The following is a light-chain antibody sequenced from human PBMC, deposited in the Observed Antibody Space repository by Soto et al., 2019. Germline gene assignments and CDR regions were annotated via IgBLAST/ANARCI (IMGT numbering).Light chain of an antibody. J-gene: IGKJ2*01. Sequence: EIVLTQSPATLSLSPXXRATLSCRASQSVSSYLAWYQQKPGQAPRLLIYDASNRATGIPARFSGSGSGTDFTLTISSLEPEDFAVYYCQQRSNWPLMYTFGQGTKLEIK. V-gene: IGKV3-11*01. CDR2: DAS. CDR1: QSVSSY. CDR3: QQRSNWPLMYT.